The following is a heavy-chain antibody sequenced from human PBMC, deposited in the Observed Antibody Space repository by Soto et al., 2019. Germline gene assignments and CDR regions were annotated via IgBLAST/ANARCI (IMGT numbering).Heavy chain of an antibody. Sequence: EVQLVESGGGLVQPGGSMRLSCAASGFTFSSYAMNWVRQAPGKGLQWVSYISTGHSPIYYADSVKGRFTISRDNAKNSLYLQMISLRAEDTAVYYCATGWRYCSTSTSLYLGQGTLVTVSS. CDR2: ISTGHSPI. CDR1: GFTFSSYA. J-gene: IGHJ4*02. CDR3: ATGWRYCSTSTSLY. V-gene: IGHV3-48*01. D-gene: IGHD2-2*01.